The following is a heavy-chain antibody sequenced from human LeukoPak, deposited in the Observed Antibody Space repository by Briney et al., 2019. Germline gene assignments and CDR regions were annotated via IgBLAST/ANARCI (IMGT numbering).Heavy chain of an antibody. D-gene: IGHD5-18*01. Sequence: GGSLRLSCAASEFLVRKYYMSWVRQAPGKGLEWVSLIRDTGETFYIDSVKGRFTISRDDSKNTVYLQMKRLRVEDTAVYFCARDRVETQYWVEYDTWGQGTLVTVSS. V-gene: IGHV3-66*03. CDR3: ARDRVETQYWVEYDT. J-gene: IGHJ5*02. CDR1: EFLVRKYY. CDR2: IRDTGET.